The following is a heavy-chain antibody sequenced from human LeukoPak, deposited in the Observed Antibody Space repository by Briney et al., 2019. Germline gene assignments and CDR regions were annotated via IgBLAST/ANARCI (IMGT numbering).Heavy chain of an antibody. CDR2: ISSSSSYT. CDR1: GFTFSDYY. V-gene: IGHV3-11*05. Sequence: PGGSLRLSCAASGFTFSDYYMSWIRQVPGKGLEWVSYISSSSSYTNYADSVKGRFTISRDNAKNSLYLQMNSLRAEDTAVYYCARDSLVEMATSDWYFDLWGRGTLVTVSS. CDR3: ARDSLVEMATSDWYFDL. D-gene: IGHD5-24*01. J-gene: IGHJ2*01.